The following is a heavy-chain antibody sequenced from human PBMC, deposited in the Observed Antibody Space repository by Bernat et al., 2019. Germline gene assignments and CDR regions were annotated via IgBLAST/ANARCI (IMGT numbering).Heavy chain of an antibody. CDR3: ARDRKATTTLGDDFDI. D-gene: IGHD5-12*01. Sequence: QVQLVECGGGVVQPGRSRRLSCAASGFTFSSYAMHWVRHAPGNGLEWVAVISYEGSNKYYADSVKGRFTISRGNSTNTLYLTMNSLSAEETAVYYCARDRKATTTLGDDFDIWGQGTMFTVSS. J-gene: IGHJ3*02. V-gene: IGHV3-30*01. CDR1: GFTFSSYA. CDR2: ISYEGSNK.